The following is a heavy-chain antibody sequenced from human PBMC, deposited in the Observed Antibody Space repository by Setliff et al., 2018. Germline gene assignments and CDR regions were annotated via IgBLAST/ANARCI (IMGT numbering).Heavy chain of an antibody. CDR3: ARDVFDFRTGQAGP. Sequence: SLRLSCTTSGFTFSSYEVNWVRQAPEKGLEWVSYISSSGTTKHYADSVKGRFTISRDDARNSMYLQMDSLRVEDTAVYYCARDVFDFRTGQAGPWGQGTLVTVSS. D-gene: IGHD3-3*01. CDR2: ISSSGTTK. J-gene: IGHJ5*02. CDR1: GFTFSSYE. V-gene: IGHV3-48*03.